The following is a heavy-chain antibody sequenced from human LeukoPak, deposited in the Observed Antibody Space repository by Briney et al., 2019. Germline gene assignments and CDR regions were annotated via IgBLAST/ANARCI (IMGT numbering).Heavy chain of an antibody. J-gene: IGHJ4*02. CDR2: VNPRSGGT. V-gene: IGHV1-2*02. D-gene: IGHD6-25*01. CDR1: RYTFIFHY. Sequence: ASVKVSCKASRYTFIFHYIHWVRQVPGQGLEWMGWVNPRSGGTNYAQKFHDRVTMTGDTSISTAYMDLSSLRSDDTAVYYCARTRSGKPDFWGQGTLVTVSS. CDR3: ARTRSGKPDF.